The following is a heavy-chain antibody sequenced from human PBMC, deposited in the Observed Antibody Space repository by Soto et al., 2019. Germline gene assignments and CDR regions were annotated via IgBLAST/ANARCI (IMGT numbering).Heavy chain of an antibody. V-gene: IGHV3-11*01. Sequence: GGSLRLSCAASGFTFSDYYMSWIRQAPGKGLEWDSYISSSGSTIYYADSVKGRFTISRDNAKNSLYLQMNSLRAEDTAVYYCAGSSSIAALDAFDIWGQGTMVTVSS. CDR1: GFTFSDYY. J-gene: IGHJ3*02. D-gene: IGHD6-6*01. CDR3: AGSSSIAALDAFDI. CDR2: ISSSGSTI.